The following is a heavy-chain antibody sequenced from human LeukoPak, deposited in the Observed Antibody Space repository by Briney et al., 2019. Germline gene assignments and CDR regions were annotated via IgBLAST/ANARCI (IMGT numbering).Heavy chain of an antibody. CDR3: AMRDGILTGYYNNFDY. CDR1: GYSFTSYW. CDR2: IYSGDCDT. Sequence: GESPKISCRGFGYSFTSYWIRWGRQMPGKGVEGMVIIYSGDCDTKYSPSFQGQVTISADKSISTAHLQWSSLKASDTAMYYCAMRDGILTGYYNNFDYWGQGTLVTVSS. J-gene: IGHJ4*02. V-gene: IGHV5-51*01. D-gene: IGHD3-9*01.